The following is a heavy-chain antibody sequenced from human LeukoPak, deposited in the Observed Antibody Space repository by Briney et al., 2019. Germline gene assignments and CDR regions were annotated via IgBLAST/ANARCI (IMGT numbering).Heavy chain of an antibody. CDR2: IIPIFGTA. CDR1: GGTFSSYA. D-gene: IGHD3/OR15-3a*01. J-gene: IGHJ6*03. V-gene: IGHV1-69*13. Sequence: ASVKVSCKASGGTFSSYAISWVRQAPGQGLEWMGGIIPIFGTANYAQKFQGRVTITADESTSTAYMELSSLRSEDTAVYYCARGMRSHYYDFTGLYYYYLDLWGKGTMVTVSS. CDR3: ARGMRSHYYDFTGLYYYYLDL.